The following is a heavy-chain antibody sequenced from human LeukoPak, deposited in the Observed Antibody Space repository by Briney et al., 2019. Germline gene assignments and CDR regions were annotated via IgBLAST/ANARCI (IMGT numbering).Heavy chain of an antibody. CDR3: AKGPGSVGIRFLEWGFDP. J-gene: IGHJ5*02. V-gene: IGHV3-30*02. CDR2: IRSDGSNK. D-gene: IGHD3-3*01. CDR1: GFTFSSYS. Sequence: GGSLRLSCAASGFTFSSYSMNWVRQAPGKGLEGVTFIRSDGSNKYYADSVKGRFTISRDNSKNTLYLQMNSLRAEDTAVYYCAKGPGSVGIRFLEWGFDPWGQGTLVTVSS.